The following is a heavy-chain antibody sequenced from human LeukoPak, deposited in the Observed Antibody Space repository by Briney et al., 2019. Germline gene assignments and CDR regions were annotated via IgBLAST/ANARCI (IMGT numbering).Heavy chain of an antibody. CDR2: ISGSGGST. CDR3: AKLRGQLWLDY. Sequence: GGSLRLSCEASGFTFSAYAMTWVRQAPGKGLEWVSAISGSGGSTYYADSVKGRFTISRDNSKNTLYLQMNSPRAEDTAVYYCAKLRGQLWLDYWGQGTLVTVSS. CDR1: GFTFSAYA. V-gene: IGHV3-23*01. J-gene: IGHJ4*02. D-gene: IGHD5-18*01.